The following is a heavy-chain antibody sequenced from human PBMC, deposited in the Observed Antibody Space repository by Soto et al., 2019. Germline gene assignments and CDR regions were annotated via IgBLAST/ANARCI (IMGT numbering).Heavy chain of an antibody. Sequence: EVQLVESGGGLVKPGGSLRLSCAASGFTFSSYSMNWVRQAPGKGLEWVSSISSSSSYIYYADSVKGRFTISRDNAKNSLYLQMNSLRAEDTAVYYCAREDYDILTGYSYDAFDIWGQGTMVTVSS. D-gene: IGHD3-9*01. V-gene: IGHV3-21*01. CDR1: GFTFSSYS. CDR2: ISSSSSYI. CDR3: AREDYDILTGYSYDAFDI. J-gene: IGHJ3*02.